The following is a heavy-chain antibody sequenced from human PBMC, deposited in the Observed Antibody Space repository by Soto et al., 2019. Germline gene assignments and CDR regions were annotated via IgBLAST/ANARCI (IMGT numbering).Heavy chain of an antibody. CDR3: AREYYDSSGYSILRFGQH. J-gene: IGHJ1*01. D-gene: IGHD3-22*01. CDR2: ISAYNGNT. Sequence: QVQMVQSGAAVKQPGASVKVSCKASGYNFTSYGISWVRQATGQGLEWMGWISAYNGNTNYAQKLQGRVTMTTDTSTSTAYMEMRSLRSDDTAVYYCAREYYDSSGYSILRFGQHWCQGTLVTVSS. CDR1: GYNFTSYG. V-gene: IGHV1-18*01.